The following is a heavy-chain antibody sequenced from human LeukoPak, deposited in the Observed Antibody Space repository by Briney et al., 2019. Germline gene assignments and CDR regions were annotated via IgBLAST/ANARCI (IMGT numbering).Heavy chain of an antibody. Sequence: PGGSLRLSCAASGFTFSSYGMHWVRQAPGKGMESVAIIAYDGGNKWYADSVKGRFTISRDNSKNTVYLQINSLRAEDTALYYCARDRDGYNFPAYWGQGTLVTVSS. V-gene: IGHV3-30*19. J-gene: IGHJ4*02. CDR2: IAYDGGNK. CDR1: GFTFSSYG. CDR3: ARDRDGYNFPAY. D-gene: IGHD5-24*01.